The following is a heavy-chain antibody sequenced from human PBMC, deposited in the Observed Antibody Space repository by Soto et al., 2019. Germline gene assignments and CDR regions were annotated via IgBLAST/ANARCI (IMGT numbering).Heavy chain of an antibody. CDR3: ARLYSTGWYDYNWFDP. CDR2: MNPNSGNT. CDR1: GYTFTSYD. V-gene: IGHV1-8*01. D-gene: IGHD6-19*01. Sequence: GASVKVSCKASGYTFTSYDINWVRQATGQGLEWMGWMNPNSGNTGYAQKFQGGVTMTRNTSISTAYMELSSLRSEDTAVYYCARLYSTGWYDYNWFDPWGQGTLVTVSS. J-gene: IGHJ5*02.